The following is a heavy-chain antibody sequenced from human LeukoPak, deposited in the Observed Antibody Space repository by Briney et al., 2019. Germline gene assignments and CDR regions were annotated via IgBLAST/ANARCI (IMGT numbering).Heavy chain of an antibody. Sequence: GGSLRLSCAASGFTFSSYAMSWVRQAPGKGLEWVSAISGSGGSTYYADSVKGRFTISRDNSKNTLYLQMNSLRAEDTAVYYCAKDFPVRGVISYYFDYWGQGTLVTVSS. V-gene: IGHV3-23*01. CDR3: AKDFPVRGVISYYFDY. CDR2: ISGSGGST. CDR1: GFTFSSYA. D-gene: IGHD3-10*01. J-gene: IGHJ4*02.